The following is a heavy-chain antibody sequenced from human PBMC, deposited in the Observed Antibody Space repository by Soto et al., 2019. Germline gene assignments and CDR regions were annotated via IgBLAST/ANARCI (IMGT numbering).Heavy chain of an antibody. D-gene: IGHD6-19*01. CDR3: AKEDTSSGSLDY. CDR2: ISDSGATT. V-gene: IGHV3-23*01. Sequence: GGSLRLSCAASGFPFGENAMSWFRQAPGKGLEWVSGISDSGATTYYADSVRGRFTISRDNSKNTLYLQMESLRAEDSASYYCAKEDTSSGSLDYWGQGALVTVSS. CDR1: GFPFGENA. J-gene: IGHJ4*02.